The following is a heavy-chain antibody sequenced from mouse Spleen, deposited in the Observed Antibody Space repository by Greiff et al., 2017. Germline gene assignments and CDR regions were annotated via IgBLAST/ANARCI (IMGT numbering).Heavy chain of an antibody. D-gene: IGHD2-3*01. CDR3: ARVEDGYSFAY. J-gene: IGHJ3*01. V-gene: IGHV5-15*02. Sequence: EVKVEESGGGLVQPGGSRKLSCAASGFTFSDYGMAWVRQAPGKGPEWVAFISNLAYSIYYADTVTGRFTISRENAKNTLYLEMSSLRSEDTAMYYCARVEDGYSFAYWGQGTLVTVSA. CDR2: ISNLAYSI. CDR1: GFTFSDYG.